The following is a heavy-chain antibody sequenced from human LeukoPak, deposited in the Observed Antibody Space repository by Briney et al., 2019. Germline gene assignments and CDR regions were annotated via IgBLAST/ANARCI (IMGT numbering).Heavy chain of an antibody. J-gene: IGHJ3*02. D-gene: IGHD1-1*01. CDR2: ISSSSSYI. V-gene: IGHV3-21*01. CDR1: GFTFSSYS. Sequence: PGGSQRLSCAASGFTFSSYSMNWVRQAPGKGLEWVSSISSSSSYIYYADSVKGRFTISRDNAKNSLYLQMNSLRAEDTAVYYCASLGPGAPDAFDIWGQGTMVTVSS. CDR3: ASLGPGAPDAFDI.